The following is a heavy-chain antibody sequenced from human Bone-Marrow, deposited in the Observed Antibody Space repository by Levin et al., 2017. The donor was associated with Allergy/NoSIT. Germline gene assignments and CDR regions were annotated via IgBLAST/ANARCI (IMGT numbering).Heavy chain of an antibody. D-gene: IGHD6-13*01. Sequence: ETLSLTCAASGFTFSSYAMSWVRQAPGKGLEWVSAISGSGGSTYYADSVKGRFTISRDNSKNTLYLQMNSLRAEDTAVYYCAKYSSSWYAEYFQHWGQGTLVTVSS. CDR3: AKYSSSWYAEYFQH. CDR2: ISGSGGST. V-gene: IGHV3-23*01. J-gene: IGHJ1*01. CDR1: GFTFSSYA.